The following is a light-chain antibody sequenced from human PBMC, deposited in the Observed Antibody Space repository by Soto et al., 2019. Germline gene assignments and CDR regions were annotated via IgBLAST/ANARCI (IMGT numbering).Light chain of an antibody. J-gene: IGKJ2*01. Sequence: DIPMTQSPSTLSASVGDRVTITCRASQSISSWLAWYQQKPGKAPKLLIYKASSLESGGPSRFRGRGSGTEYTLTISSLQPDDFATYYCQQYNSYSGYTFGQGTKLEIK. CDR3: QQYNSYSGYT. CDR2: KAS. V-gene: IGKV1-5*03. CDR1: QSISSW.